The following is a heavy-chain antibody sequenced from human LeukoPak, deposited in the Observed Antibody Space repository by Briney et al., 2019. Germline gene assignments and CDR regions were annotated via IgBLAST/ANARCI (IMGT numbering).Heavy chain of an antibody. J-gene: IGHJ3*02. Sequence: GGSLRLSCAASGFMFTTYAMSWVRQAPGKGLEWVSAISGSGGSTYYADSVKGRFTISRDNSKNTLYLQMNSLRAEDTAVYYCAKEDTAMATGAFDTWGQGTMVTVSS. CDR1: GFMFTTYA. CDR3: AKEDTAMATGAFDT. V-gene: IGHV3-23*01. CDR2: ISGSGGST. D-gene: IGHD5-18*01.